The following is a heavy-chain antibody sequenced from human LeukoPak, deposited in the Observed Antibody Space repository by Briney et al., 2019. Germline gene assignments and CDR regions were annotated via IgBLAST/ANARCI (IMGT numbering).Heavy chain of an antibody. D-gene: IGHD3-3*02. J-gene: IGHJ4*02. CDR2: IKQDGSEK. CDR1: GFTFSSYW. Sequence: GGSLRLSCVAAGFTFSSYWMSWVRQAPGKELEWVANIKQDGSEKYYVDSVKGRFTISRDNAKNSIYLQMNSPRAEDTAVYYCTRLACYFDNWGQGALVTVSS. CDR3: TRLACYFDN. V-gene: IGHV3-7*01.